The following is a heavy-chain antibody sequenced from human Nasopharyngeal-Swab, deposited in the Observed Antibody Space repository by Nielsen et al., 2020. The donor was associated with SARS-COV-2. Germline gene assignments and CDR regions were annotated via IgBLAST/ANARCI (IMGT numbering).Heavy chain of an antibody. CDR2: ISAYNGNT. Sequence: WVRQAPGQGLEGLGCISAYNGNTNYAQKLQGRVTMTTDTSTSTAYMELRSLRSDDTAVYYCARDFRSSGWHYYYYYGMDVWGQGTTVTVSS. D-gene: IGHD6-19*01. CDR3: ARDFRSSGWHYYYYYGMDV. V-gene: IGHV1-18*01. J-gene: IGHJ6*02.